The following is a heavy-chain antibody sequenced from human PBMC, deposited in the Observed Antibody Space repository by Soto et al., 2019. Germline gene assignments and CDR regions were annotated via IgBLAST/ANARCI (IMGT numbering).Heavy chain of an antibody. CDR1: GDSVSSNSAA. V-gene: IGHV6-1*01. CDR2: TYYRSKWYN. Sequence: SQTLSLTCAISGDSVSSNSAAWNWIRQSPSRGLEWLGRTYYRSKWYNDYAVSVKSRITINPDTSKNQFSLQLNSVTPEDTAVHYCARVPMYYYDSSGYSYYFDYWGQGTLVTVSS. J-gene: IGHJ4*02. D-gene: IGHD3-22*01. CDR3: ARVPMYYYDSSGYSYYFDY.